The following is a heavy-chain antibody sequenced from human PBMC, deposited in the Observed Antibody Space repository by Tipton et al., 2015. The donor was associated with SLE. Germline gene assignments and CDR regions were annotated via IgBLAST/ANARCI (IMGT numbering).Heavy chain of an antibody. CDR2: ISGSGSLK. J-gene: IGHJ3*02. V-gene: IGHV3-11*01. Sequence: GSLRLSCAASGFTFRDYYMSWIRQAPGKGLEWVSYISGSGSLKYYTDSVQGRFTISRDNAKNSLYLQMNSLRAEDAAVYYCARCGVTGIVAAFDIWGQGTMVTVSS. CDR3: ARCGVTGIVAAFDI. CDR1: GFTFRDYY. D-gene: IGHD1-20*01.